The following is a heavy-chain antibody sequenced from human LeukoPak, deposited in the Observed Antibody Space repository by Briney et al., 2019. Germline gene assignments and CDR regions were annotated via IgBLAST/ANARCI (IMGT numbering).Heavy chain of an antibody. Sequence: GXSLRLSCAASGFIFDDYGMTWVRQTPGKGLEWVSGINWIGGSTGYADSVKGRFTISRDNAKNSLYLHMNSLRAEDTALYFCARDLGYKDYVSAFDIWGQGTMVTVSS. CDR3: ARDLGYKDYVSAFDI. CDR1: GFIFDDYG. CDR2: INWIGGST. D-gene: IGHD5-24*01. J-gene: IGHJ3*02. V-gene: IGHV3-20*04.